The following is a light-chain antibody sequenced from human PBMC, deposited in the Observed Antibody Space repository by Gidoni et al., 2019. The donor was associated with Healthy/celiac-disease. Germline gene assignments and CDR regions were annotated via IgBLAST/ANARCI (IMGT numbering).Light chain of an antibody. CDR2: KAS. V-gene: IGKV1-5*03. CDR3: QQYNSYSPD. CDR1: QSISSW. J-gene: IGKJ3*01. Sequence: DIQMTQSPSTLSASVGDRVTITCRASQSISSWLAWYQQKPGKAPKLRIYKASSLERGVPSRFSGSGSGTEFTLTISSLQPDDFATYYCQQYNSYSPDFGPGTKVDIK.